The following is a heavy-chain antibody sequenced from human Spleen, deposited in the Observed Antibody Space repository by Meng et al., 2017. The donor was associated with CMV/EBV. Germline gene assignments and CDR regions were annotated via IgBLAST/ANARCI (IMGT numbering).Heavy chain of an antibody. J-gene: IGHJ4*02. Sequence: ASVKVSCKASGNTLSSYAISWVRQAPGQGLEWMGWIGANSGGTNYAQKFQGRVTMTRDTSISTAYMELSSLRSDDTAVYYCARENDYFDHWGQGTLVTVSS. CDR1: GNTLSSYA. CDR3: ARENDYFDH. V-gene: IGHV1-2*02. CDR2: IGANSGGT.